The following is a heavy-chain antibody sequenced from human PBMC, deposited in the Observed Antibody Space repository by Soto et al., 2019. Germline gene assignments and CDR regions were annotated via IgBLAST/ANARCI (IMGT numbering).Heavy chain of an antibody. CDR3: AKVVQWLALDY. CDR2: VRGSGSST. Sequence: EVQLWESGGGLVQPGGSLRLSCAASGFTFSSYAMSWVRQAPGKGLEWVSVVRGSGSSTYYADSVKGRFTISRDNSKNRLYLQMKSLRADDGAVYYCAKVVQWLALDYWGQGTLVTVSS. D-gene: IGHD6-19*01. V-gene: IGHV3-23*01. CDR1: GFTFSSYA. J-gene: IGHJ4*02.